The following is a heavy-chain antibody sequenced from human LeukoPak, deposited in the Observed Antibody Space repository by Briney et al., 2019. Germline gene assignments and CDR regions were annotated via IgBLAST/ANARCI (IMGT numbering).Heavy chain of an antibody. Sequence: GASVKVSCKASGYTFTGYYMHWVRQAPGQGLEWMGGIIPIFGTANYAQKFQGRVTITADKSTSTAYMELSSLRSEDTAVYYCAARGGPGQLDYWGQGTLVTVSS. CDR2: IIPIFGTA. CDR3: AARGGPGQLDY. V-gene: IGHV1-69*06. J-gene: IGHJ4*02. CDR1: GYTFTGYY. D-gene: IGHD3-10*01.